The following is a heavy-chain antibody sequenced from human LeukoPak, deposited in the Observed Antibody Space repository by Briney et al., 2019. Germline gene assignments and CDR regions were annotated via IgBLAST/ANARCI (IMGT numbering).Heavy chain of an antibody. CDR1: GYTFTSYG. Sequence: ASVKVSCKASGYTFTSYGISWVRQAPGQGLEWMGWISAYNGNTSYAQKLQGRVTMTTDTSTSTAYMELRSLRSDDTAVYYCARELRTYYYYYGMDVWGQGTTVTVSS. CDR2: ISAYNGNT. V-gene: IGHV1-18*01. J-gene: IGHJ6*02. D-gene: IGHD5-12*01. CDR3: ARELRTYYYYYGMDV.